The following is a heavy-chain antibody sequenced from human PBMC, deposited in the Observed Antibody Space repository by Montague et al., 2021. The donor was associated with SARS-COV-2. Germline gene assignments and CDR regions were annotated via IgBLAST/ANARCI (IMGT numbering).Heavy chain of an antibody. D-gene: IGHD6-13*01. V-gene: IGHV3-23*01. J-gene: IGHJ4*02. CDR2: ISGSGGRT. CDR3: AKAALGSSSYFDY. CDR1: EFTLSSYA. Sequence: LRLSFAAPEFTLSSYAMSWVRQAPGKGLEWVSAISGSGGRTYYADSVKGRFTLSRDNSKNTLYLQMNSLRAEDTAVYYCAKAALGSSSYFDYWGQGTLVTVSS.